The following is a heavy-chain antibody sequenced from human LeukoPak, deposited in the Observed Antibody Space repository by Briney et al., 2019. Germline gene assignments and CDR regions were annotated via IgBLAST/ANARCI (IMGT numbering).Heavy chain of an antibody. CDR1: GGSFSGYY. D-gene: IGHD4-23*01. Sequence: PSETLSLTCAVYGGSFSGYYWSWIPQPPGKGREWIGEITHSGSTNYNPSLKSRVTLAVDTSKNQFSLKLSSVTAADTAVYYCAREAYLGYEGNSRLRYWGQGTLVTVSS. V-gene: IGHV4-34*01. CDR3: AREAYLGYEGNSRLRY. CDR2: ITHSGST. J-gene: IGHJ4*02.